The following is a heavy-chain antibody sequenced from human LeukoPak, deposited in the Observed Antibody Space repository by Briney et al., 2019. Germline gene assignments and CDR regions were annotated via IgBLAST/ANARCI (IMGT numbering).Heavy chain of an antibody. CDR2: ISGSGGST. CDR3: AKLRGFGHIVVVIAIDYFDY. CDR1: GFTFSSYA. J-gene: IGHJ4*02. Sequence: PGGSLRLSCAASGFTFSSYAMSWVRQAPGKGLEWVSAISGSGGSTYYADSVKGRFTISRDKSKNTLYLQMNSLRAEDTAVYYCAKLRGFGHIVVVIAIDYFDYWGQGTLVTVSS. D-gene: IGHD2-21*01. V-gene: IGHV3-23*01.